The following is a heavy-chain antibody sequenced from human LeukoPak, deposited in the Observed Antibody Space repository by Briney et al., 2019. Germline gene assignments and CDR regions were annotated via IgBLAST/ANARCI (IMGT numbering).Heavy chain of an antibody. CDR1: GGSISSSNW. CDR3: ARDRVDTGAFDI. J-gene: IGHJ3*02. V-gene: IGHV4-4*02. D-gene: IGHD3-10*01. Sequence: ASETLSLTCAVSGGSISSSNWWSWVRQPPGKGLEWIGEIYHSGSTNYNPSLKSRVTISVDTSKNQFSLKLSSVTAADTAVYYCARDRVDTGAFDIWGQGTMVTVSS. CDR2: IYHSGST.